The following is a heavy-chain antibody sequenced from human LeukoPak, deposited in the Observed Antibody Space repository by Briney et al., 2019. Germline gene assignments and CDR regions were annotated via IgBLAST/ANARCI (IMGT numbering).Heavy chain of an antibody. CDR2: IKQDESEI. Sequence: GGSLRLSCAASGFTFSTYWMNWVRQAPGKGLEWVANIKQDESEIHYLDSVKGRFTISRDNAKNSLYLQMNSLRAEDTAVYYCARAGGVLSDDYWGQGTLVTVSS. CDR1: GFTFSTYW. CDR3: ARAGGVLSDDY. J-gene: IGHJ4*02. D-gene: IGHD2-8*01. V-gene: IGHV3-7*01.